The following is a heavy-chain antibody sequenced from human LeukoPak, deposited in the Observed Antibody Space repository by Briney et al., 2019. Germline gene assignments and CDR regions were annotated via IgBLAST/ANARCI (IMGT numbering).Heavy chain of an antibody. V-gene: IGHV4-34*01. J-gene: IGHJ4*02. D-gene: IGHD2-8*01. CDR3: ARGRGVLMVYAVYFDY. Sequence: SETLSLTCAVYGGSFSGYYWSWIRQPPGKGLEWIGEINHSGSTNYNPSLKSRVTISVDTSRNQFSLELSSVTAADTAVYYCARGRGVLMVYAVYFDYWGQGTLVTVSS. CDR1: GGSFSGYY. CDR2: INHSGST.